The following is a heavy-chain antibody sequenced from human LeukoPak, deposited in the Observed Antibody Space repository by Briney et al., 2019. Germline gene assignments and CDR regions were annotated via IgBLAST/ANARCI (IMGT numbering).Heavy chain of an antibody. Sequence: PGGSLRLSCAASGFTFSSYWMHWVRQAPGKGLVWVSRINSDGSSTSYADSVKGRLTISRDNAKNTLYLQMNSLRAEDTAVYYCARDGYDSSGYYTGFDYWGQGTLVTVSS. D-gene: IGHD3-22*01. J-gene: IGHJ4*02. CDR2: INSDGSST. CDR1: GFTFSSYW. CDR3: ARDGYDSSGYYTGFDY. V-gene: IGHV3-74*01.